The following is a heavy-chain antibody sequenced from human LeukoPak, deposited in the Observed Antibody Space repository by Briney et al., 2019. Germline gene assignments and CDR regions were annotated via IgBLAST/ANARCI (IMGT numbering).Heavy chain of an antibody. D-gene: IGHD6-19*01. V-gene: IGHV1-18*01. J-gene: IGHJ3*01. CDR3: ARDFNEYSSGSDAFDL. CDR2: ISAYNGNT. Sequence: ASVKVSCKASGYTFTSYGISWVRQAPGQGLEWMGWISAYNGNTNYAQKLQGRVTMTTDTSTSTAYMELRSLRSDDTAVYYCARDFNEYSSGSDAFDLWGQGTMVTVSS. CDR1: GYTFTSYG.